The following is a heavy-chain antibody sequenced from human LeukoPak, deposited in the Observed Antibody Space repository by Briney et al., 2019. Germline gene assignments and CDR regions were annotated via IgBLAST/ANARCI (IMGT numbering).Heavy chain of an antibody. CDR3: AREGIQLDYFDY. CDR1: GFTFSSYG. Sequence: GGSLRLSCAASGFTFSSYGMYWVRQAPGKGLEWVAVISYDGSNKYYADSVKGRFTISRDNSKNTLYLQMNSLRAEDTAVYYCAREGIQLDYFDYWGQGTLVTVSS. J-gene: IGHJ4*02. CDR2: ISYDGSNK. D-gene: IGHD5-18*01. V-gene: IGHV3-30*03.